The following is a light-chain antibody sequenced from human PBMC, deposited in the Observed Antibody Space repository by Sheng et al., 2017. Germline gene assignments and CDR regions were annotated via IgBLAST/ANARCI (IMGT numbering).Light chain of an antibody. CDR1: NNDIGGYDY. V-gene: IGLV2-14*03. CDR2: DVT. CDR3: SSYTSSNTWV. J-gene: IGLJ3*02. Sequence: HSALTQPASVSGSPGQSITVSCTGTNNDIGGYDYVSWYQQHPGRVPRLMIYDVTKRPSEVSNRFSGSKSGNTASLTISGLQTDDQADYYCSSYTSSNTWVFGGGTKVTVL.